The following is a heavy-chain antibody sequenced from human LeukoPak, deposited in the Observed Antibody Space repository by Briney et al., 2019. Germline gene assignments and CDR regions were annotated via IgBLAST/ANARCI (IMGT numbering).Heavy chain of an antibody. CDR2: IIPIFGTA. CDR1: GGTFISYA. CDR3: ARDEPRVAAAAPSHFDY. D-gene: IGHD6-13*01. V-gene: IGHV1-69*01. J-gene: IGHJ4*02. Sequence: SVKDSCKASGGTFISYASSWVRQAPGQGLEWMGGIIPIFGTANYAQKFQGRVTITADESTSTAYMELSSLRSEDTAVYYCARDEPRVAAAAPSHFDYWGQGTLVTVSS.